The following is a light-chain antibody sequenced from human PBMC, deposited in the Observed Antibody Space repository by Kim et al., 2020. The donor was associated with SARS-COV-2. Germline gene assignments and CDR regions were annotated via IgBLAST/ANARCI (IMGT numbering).Light chain of an antibody. J-gene: IGLJ1*01. CDR1: RSNIGRNY. Sequence: GQRVTISCSGSRSNIGRNYVYWYQQVAGTAPKLLIRDSDQRPSGVPDRFSGSKSGTSASLAISGLRTEDEADYYCATWEDSLGAYVFGTGTKVTVL. V-gene: IGLV1-47*01. CDR3: ATWEDSLGAYV. CDR2: DSD.